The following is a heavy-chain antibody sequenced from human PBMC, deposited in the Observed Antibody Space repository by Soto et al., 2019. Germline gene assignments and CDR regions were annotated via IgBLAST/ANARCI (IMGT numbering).Heavy chain of an antibody. V-gene: IGHV3-23*01. CDR2: ISGSGGST. J-gene: IGHJ4*02. D-gene: IGHD6-13*01. CDR1: GFTFSSYA. CDR3: ARRGSGTDFDD. Sequence: EVQLLESGGGLVQPGGSLRLSCAASGFTFSSYAMNWVRQAPGKGLEWVSVISGSGGSTYYADSVKGRFTISRDNSKNTLYLQMNSRSAEDTAVYYCARRGSGTDFDDWGQGTLVTVSS.